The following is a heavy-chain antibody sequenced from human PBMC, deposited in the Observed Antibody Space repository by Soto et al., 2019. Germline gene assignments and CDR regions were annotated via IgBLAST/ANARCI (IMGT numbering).Heavy chain of an antibody. J-gene: IGHJ6*02. CDR3: ARPRYPGRGYYGMDV. D-gene: IGHD2-15*01. CDR1: GYRFTNYW. Sequence: PGESLKISCKGSGYRFTNYWIGWVRQMPGKGLEWMGIIYPGDSDTRYSPSFQGQVTISADKSISTAYLQWSSLRASDTAMYYCARPRYPGRGYYGMDVWGQGTTVTAP. V-gene: IGHV5-51*01. CDR2: IYPGDSDT.